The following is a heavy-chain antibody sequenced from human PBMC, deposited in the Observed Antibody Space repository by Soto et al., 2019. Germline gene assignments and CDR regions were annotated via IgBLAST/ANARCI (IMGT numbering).Heavy chain of an antibody. CDR2: IYYSGST. D-gene: IGHD3-10*01. J-gene: IGHJ4*02. CDR1: GGSISSGGYS. Sequence: PSETLSLTCAVSGGSISSGGYSWSWIRQPPGKGLEWIGYIYYSGSTYYNPSLKSRVTISVDTSKNQFSLKLSSVTAADTAVYYCARSWEGGSGSYYAYWGQGTLVTVSS. CDR3: ARSWEGGSGSYYAY. V-gene: IGHV4-31*11.